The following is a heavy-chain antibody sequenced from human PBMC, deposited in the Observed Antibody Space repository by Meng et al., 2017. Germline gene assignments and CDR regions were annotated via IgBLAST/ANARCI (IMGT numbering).Heavy chain of an antibody. D-gene: IGHD4-17*01. V-gene: IGHV3-73*02. CDR3: SRLETTAFDY. CDR2: IRSKANNYAT. Sequence: VRPVEAGGGLVPPGGSLKLSCAASGFTFSGSAMHWVRQSSGKGLEWVGRIRSKANNYATAYAASVIGRFTISRDDSKNTAYLQMNSLKTEDTAVYYCSRLETTAFDYWGQGILVTVSS. J-gene: IGHJ4*02. CDR1: GFTFSGSA.